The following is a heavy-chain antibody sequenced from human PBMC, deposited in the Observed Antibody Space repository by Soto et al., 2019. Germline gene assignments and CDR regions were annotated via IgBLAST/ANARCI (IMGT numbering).Heavy chain of an antibody. CDR1: GYSFTSYW. Sequence: GESLKISCKGSGYSFTSYWIAWVRQVPGKGLELMGVIYPGDSDIRYSPSFQGQVTISADKSISTAYLQWSSLKASDSAMYFCARHYYYDSXYYYPTNTQXXXDYXGQGTLVTVSS. D-gene: IGHD3-22*01. V-gene: IGHV5-51*01. CDR3: ARHYYYDSXYYYPTNTQXXXDY. J-gene: IGHJ4*02. CDR2: IYPGDSDI.